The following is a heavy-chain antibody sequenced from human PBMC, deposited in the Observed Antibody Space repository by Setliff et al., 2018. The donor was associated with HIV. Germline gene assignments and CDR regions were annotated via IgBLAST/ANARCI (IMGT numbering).Heavy chain of an antibody. CDR3: ARDPSNTSGWLPCYDY. Sequence: SVKVSCKASGGTVSSSAFSWVRQAPGQGLEWMGGIIPMFGTTNYAQQFQGRVTITTDASTSTAYMELSSLRSEDTAVHYCARDPSNTSGWLPCYDYLGQGTLVTVSS. D-gene: IGHD6-19*01. V-gene: IGHV1-69*05. CDR1: GGTVSSSA. J-gene: IGHJ4*02. CDR2: IIPMFGTT.